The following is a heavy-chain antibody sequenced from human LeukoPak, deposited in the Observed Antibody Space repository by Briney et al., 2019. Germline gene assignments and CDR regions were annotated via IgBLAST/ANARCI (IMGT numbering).Heavy chain of an antibody. D-gene: IGHD2-2*01. CDR2: INPNDGDT. CDR1: GYTFTDYY. J-gene: IGHJ4*02. V-gene: IGHV1-2*02. CDR3: ARANFLYCSSSTCLFDY. Sequence: ASVKVSCKASGYTFTDYYMHWVRQAPEQGFEWMGWINPNDGDTNYAQKFRGRVTMTRDTSISTAHMEVSRLRSDDTAVYYCARANFLYCSSSTCLFDYWGQGTLVTVSS.